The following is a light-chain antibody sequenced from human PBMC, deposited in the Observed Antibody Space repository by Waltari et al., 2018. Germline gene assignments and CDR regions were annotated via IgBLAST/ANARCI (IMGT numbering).Light chain of an antibody. J-gene: IGLJ1*01. V-gene: IGLV1-44*01. CDR3: AAWDDSLNAYV. Sequence: QSVLTQPPSASGAPGQRVTISCSGSSSTIGSNTVNWYQQLPGTAPKLLMYSNNKRPSGVPDRFSGSKSGTSASLAISGLQSEDEADYYCAAWDDSLNAYVFGDGTKVTVL. CDR2: SNN. CDR1: SSTIGSNT.